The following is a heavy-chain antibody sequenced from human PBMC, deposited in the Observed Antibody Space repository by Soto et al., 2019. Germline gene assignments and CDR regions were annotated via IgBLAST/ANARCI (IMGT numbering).Heavy chain of an antibody. CDR2: VYRDGTT. J-gene: IGHJ4*02. Sequence: EVQLVESGGGLIQPGGSLRLSCAASGFTVSNSYMSWVRQAPGKGLEWVSLVYRDGTTYYADSVKGRCTISRDKSKNTLYLQMHSLRAEDTAVYYCARDPAHSSVHYWGQGTLVTVSS. CDR1: GFTVSNSY. V-gene: IGHV3-53*01. D-gene: IGHD3-22*01. CDR3: ARDPAHSSVHY.